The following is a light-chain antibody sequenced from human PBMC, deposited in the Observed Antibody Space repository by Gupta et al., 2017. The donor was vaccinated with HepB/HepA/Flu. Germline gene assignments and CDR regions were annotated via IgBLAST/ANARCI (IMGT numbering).Light chain of an antibody. CDR2: DGT. CDR3: QQFKDAVFT. CDR1: QGIKSG. Sequence: ALQLTHSPSSWSASGGDRVTFTCRASQGIKSGVAWYQQKPGKPPKLLMYDGTSLESGVPSRFRGSGSGTDFSLTISSLQPEDFATYYCQQFKDAVFTFGPGTKVDFK. J-gene: IGKJ3*01. V-gene: IGKV1-13*02.